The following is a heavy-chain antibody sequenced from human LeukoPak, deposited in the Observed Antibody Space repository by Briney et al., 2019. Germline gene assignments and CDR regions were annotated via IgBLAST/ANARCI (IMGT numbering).Heavy chain of an antibody. CDR1: GYTLTELS. CDR2: FDPEDGET. CDR3: ATGRDIVVVPAT. Sequence: ASVKVSCKVSGYTLTELSMHWVRQAPGKGLEWMGGFDPEDGETIYAQKFQGRVTMTEDTSTDTAYMELSSLRSEDTDVYYCATGRDIVVVPATWGQGTLVTVSS. J-gene: IGHJ5*02. V-gene: IGHV1-24*01. D-gene: IGHD2-2*01.